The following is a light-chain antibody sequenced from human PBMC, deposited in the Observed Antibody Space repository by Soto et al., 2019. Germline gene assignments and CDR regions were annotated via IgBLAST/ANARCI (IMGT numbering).Light chain of an antibody. V-gene: IGLV2-23*01. J-gene: IGLJ3*02. Sequence: QSALTQPASVSGSPGQSITISCTGTSSDVGNYNLVSWYQQHPGKAPKLIIYEGSKRPSGVSNRFSGSKSGNTASLTISGLQAEDEADYYCCSYAGSSTSYWVFGGGTKLTVL. CDR3: CSYAGSSTSYWV. CDR2: EGS. CDR1: SSDVGNYNL.